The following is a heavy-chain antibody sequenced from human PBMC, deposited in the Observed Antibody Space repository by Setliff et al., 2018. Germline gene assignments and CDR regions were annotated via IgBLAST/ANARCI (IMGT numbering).Heavy chain of an antibody. D-gene: IGHD4-4*01. CDR1: GGSISSPNW. J-gene: IGHJ4*02. V-gene: IGHV4-4*02. Sequence: SETLSLTCAVSGGSISSPNWWNWVRQPPGKGLEWIGEISSSGTSKYNSSLGGRATLSIDVPERQFALRLSSVTDADTAVYFCAREGRWDYSYPIYWGQGIRVTVS. CDR2: ISSSGTS. CDR3: AREGRWDYSYPIY.